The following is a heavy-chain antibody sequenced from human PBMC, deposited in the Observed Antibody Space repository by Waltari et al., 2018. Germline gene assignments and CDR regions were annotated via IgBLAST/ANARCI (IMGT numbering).Heavy chain of an antibody. J-gene: IGHJ4*02. CDR1: GFTFNDYG. V-gene: IGHV3-20*04. Sequence: EVQLVESGGGMLRPGGSLRLSCAASGFTFNDYGMRWVRQVPGKGLVLVSGSNWSGDRTSYADSVMGRFTVSRDNAMNSLYLEMSSLRAEDTALYYCVREVFGSGWRESYFFDYWGQGTVVTVSS. D-gene: IGHD6-19*01. CDR3: VREVFGSGWRESYFFDY. CDR2: SNWSGDRT.